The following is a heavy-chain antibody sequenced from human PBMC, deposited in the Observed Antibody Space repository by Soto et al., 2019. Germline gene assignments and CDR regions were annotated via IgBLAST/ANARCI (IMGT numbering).Heavy chain of an antibody. D-gene: IGHD6-6*01. Sequence: GESLKLSYPVSGYSFPRYLIGCVRQMPGKDLEWMGIIYPGDSDTRYSPSFQGQVTISADKSLRTAYLQWTSLKASDTALYYCARTRSFTLGFYYDGMDVWGQGTTVTVSS. V-gene: IGHV5-51*01. CDR2: IYPGDSDT. CDR3: ARTRSFTLGFYYDGMDV. CDR1: GYSFPRYL. J-gene: IGHJ6*02.